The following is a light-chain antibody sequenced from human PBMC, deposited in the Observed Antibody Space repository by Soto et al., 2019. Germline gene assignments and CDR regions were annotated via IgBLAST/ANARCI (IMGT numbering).Light chain of an antibody. CDR3: QSYDISLHNYV. CDR1: TSNIGAPYD. CDR2: GDN. V-gene: IGLV1-40*01. J-gene: IGLJ1*01. Sequence: QSALTQPPSVSGAPGQRVSISCTGSTSNIGAPYDVHWYQHLPGTAPKRLIYGDNNRPSGVPDRFSGSKSGTSASLAITRLQAEDEADYYCQSYDISLHNYVFGTGTKVTVL.